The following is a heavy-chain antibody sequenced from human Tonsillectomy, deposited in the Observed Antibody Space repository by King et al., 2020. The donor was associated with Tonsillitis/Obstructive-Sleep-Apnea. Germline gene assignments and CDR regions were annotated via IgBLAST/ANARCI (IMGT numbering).Heavy chain of an antibody. J-gene: IGHJ1*01. V-gene: IGHV4-39*01. CDR2: ISYTGTT. CDR1: TGSISTSGYF. CDR3: AEGTVIFFFVS. D-gene: IGHD3-10*01. Sequence: QLQESGPGLVKPSEPLSLTCTVSTGSISTSGYFWGWVRQPPGKGLEWIGSISYTGTTYYTPSLKSRVSISVDTSKPQVSLNLGSVTAADTAVYYCAEGTVIFFFVSGGRGTLVRVSS.